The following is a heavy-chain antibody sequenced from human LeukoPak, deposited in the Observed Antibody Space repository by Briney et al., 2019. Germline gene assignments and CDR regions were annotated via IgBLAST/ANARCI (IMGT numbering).Heavy chain of an antibody. CDR3: AMTAVAGTGDY. CDR1: GFTVSSNY. Sequence: GGSLRLSCAASGFTVSSNYMSWVRQAPGKGLEWVSVIYSGGSTYYADSVKGRFTISRDNSKNTLYLQMNSRRAEDTAVYYCAMTAVAGTGDYWGQGTPVTVSS. CDR2: IYSGGST. D-gene: IGHD6-19*01. J-gene: IGHJ4*02. V-gene: IGHV3-66*01.